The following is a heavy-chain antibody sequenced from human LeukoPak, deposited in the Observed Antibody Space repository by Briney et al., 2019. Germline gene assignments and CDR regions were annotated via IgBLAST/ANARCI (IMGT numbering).Heavy chain of an antibody. CDR1: GYIFTNYY. J-gene: IGHJ4*02. D-gene: IGHD2-15*01. CDR2: INPGDAST. Sequence: GASVKVSCKASGYIFTNYYLHWVRQAPGQGVEWVGIINPGDASTSYAQKFQGRVTMTRDTSTSTVYMDLSSLRSEDTAMYYCARVYCSGGSCYGEVFDYWGQGTLVTVSS. V-gene: IGHV1-46*01. CDR3: ARVYCSGGSCYGEVFDY.